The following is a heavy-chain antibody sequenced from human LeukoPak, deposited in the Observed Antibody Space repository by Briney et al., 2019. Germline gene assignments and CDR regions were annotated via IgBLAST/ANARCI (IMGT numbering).Heavy chain of an antibody. J-gene: IGHJ5*01. CDR2: INTNTGNP. D-gene: IGHD5-24*01. CDR3: AKEREGPLDS. Sequence: GASVKVSCKASGYIFTNYAMNWMRQAPGQGLEWMGWINTNTGNPTYAQGFTGRFVFSLDTSVSTAYLQISSLKAEDTAVYYCAKEREGPLDSWGQGTLVTVSS. V-gene: IGHV7-4-1*02. CDR1: GYIFTNYA.